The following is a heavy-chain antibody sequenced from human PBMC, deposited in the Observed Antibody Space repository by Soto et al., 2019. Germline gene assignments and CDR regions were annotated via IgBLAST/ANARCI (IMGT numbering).Heavy chain of an antibody. V-gene: IGHV3-21*02. CDR1: GFIFSQNS. CDR3: ARDRLARGIPVAGRIDY. CDR2: ISSTGALM. D-gene: IGHD6-19*01. Sequence: EVQLVESGGGLVKPGGSLRLSCAASGFIFSQNSMNWVRQAPGKGLEWVSSISSTGALMYYADSVKGRFTISRDDADNSLYLQMSSLRVEDTAVYYCARDRLARGIPVAGRIDYWGQGALVTVSS. J-gene: IGHJ4*02.